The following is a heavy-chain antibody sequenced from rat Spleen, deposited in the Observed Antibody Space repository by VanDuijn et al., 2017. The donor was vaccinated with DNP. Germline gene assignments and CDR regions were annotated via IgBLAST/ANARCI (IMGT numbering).Heavy chain of an antibody. CDR2: ITDDGSMT. CDR3: TTFEGRNA. Sequence: EVQLVESGGGLLQPGRSLKLSCAASGFTFSSYDMAWVRQAPSKGLEWVATITDDGSMTYFRDSVKGRFTISRDIAKSTLYLQMDSLRSEDTATYYCTTFEGRNAWGQGTSVTVSS. V-gene: IGHV5S10*01. CDR1: GFTFSSYD. D-gene: IGHD1-11*01. J-gene: IGHJ4*01.